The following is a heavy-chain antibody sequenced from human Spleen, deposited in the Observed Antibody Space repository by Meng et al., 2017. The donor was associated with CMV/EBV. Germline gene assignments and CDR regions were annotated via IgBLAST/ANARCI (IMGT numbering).Heavy chain of an antibody. Sequence: GESLKISCKGSGNSFTAYWIAWVRQMPGKGLEWMGTIYPGDSDTRYSPSFQGQVTISADKSISTAYLQWSSLEASDTAMYYCARPIAVAHGGGYYFDYWGQGTLVTVSS. CDR2: IYPGDSDT. CDR3: ARPIAVAHGGGYYFDY. V-gene: IGHV5-51*01. J-gene: IGHJ4*02. D-gene: IGHD6-19*01. CDR1: GNSFTAYW.